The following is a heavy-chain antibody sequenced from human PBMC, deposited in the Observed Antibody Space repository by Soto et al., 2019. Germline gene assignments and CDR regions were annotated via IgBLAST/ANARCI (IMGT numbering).Heavy chain of an antibody. D-gene: IGHD6-19*01. V-gene: IGHV4-34*01. J-gene: IGHJ4*02. CDR3: ARRSKRSGWAPDY. Sequence: SETLSLTCAVYGGSLNNYLWNWLRQPPGKGLECIGEINDNGGTDYNPSLRSRATISLDTSRNQFSLKLTSVTAADTAVYYCARRSKRSGWAPDYWGQGTLVTVS. CDR2: INDNGGT. CDR1: GGSLNNYL.